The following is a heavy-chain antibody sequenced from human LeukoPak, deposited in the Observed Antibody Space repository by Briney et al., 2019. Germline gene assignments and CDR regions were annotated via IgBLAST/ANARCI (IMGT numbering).Heavy chain of an antibody. Sequence: PGGSLRLSCEVSEVTFRNNWMSCVRQAPGKGLEWVANVKQDGSEKYYVESVKGCFTISRDNAKNSLYLQMNSLRVEDTAIYYCATYSSLNGREFQYWGHGTLVSVSS. CDR2: VKQDGSEK. D-gene: IGHD3-22*01. V-gene: IGHV3-7*01. CDR1: EVTFRNNW. CDR3: ATYSSLNGREFQY. J-gene: IGHJ1*01.